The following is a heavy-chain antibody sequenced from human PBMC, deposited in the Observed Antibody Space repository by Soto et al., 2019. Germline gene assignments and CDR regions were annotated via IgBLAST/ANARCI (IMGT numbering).Heavy chain of an antibody. Sequence: ASVKVSCKASGYTFTSYGISWVRQAPGQGLEWMGWISAYNGNTNYAQKLQGRVTMTTDTSTSTAYMELRSLRSDDTAVYYCARVIEAAGNEGDWFDPWGQGTLVTVSS. V-gene: IGHV1-18*01. CDR1: GYTFTSYG. CDR3: ARVIEAAGNEGDWFDP. D-gene: IGHD6-13*01. J-gene: IGHJ5*02. CDR2: ISAYNGNT.